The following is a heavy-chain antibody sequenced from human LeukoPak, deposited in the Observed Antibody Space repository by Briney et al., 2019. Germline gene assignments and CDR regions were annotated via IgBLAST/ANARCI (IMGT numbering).Heavy chain of an antibody. CDR3: ATDRLRTMVRGVLRSLEGFDP. Sequence: ASVKVSCKVSGYTLIELPMHWVRQAPGKGLEWMGGFDPEEGETIYAQKFQGRVTMTKDTSTDTAYMELSSLRSEDTAVYYCATDRLRTMVRGVLRSLEGFDPWGQGTLVTVSS. D-gene: IGHD3-10*01. CDR1: GYTLIELP. V-gene: IGHV1-24*01. J-gene: IGHJ5*02. CDR2: FDPEEGET.